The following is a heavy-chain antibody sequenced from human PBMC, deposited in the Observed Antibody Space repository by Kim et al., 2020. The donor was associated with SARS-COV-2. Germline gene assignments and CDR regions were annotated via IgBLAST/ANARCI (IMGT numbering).Heavy chain of an antibody. V-gene: IGHV3-30*18. CDR3: AKDHWSGSSTPTRESYF. CDR2: ISSDGSDK. CDR1: GSTFSSYG. D-gene: IGHD1-26*01. Sequence: GGSLRLSCAASGSTFSSYGMHWVRQAPGKGLEWVAVISSDGSDKYHADSVKGRFTISRDNSKNTLYLQMNSLRPEDTAVYYCAKDHWSGSSTPTRESYF. J-gene: IGHJ4*01.